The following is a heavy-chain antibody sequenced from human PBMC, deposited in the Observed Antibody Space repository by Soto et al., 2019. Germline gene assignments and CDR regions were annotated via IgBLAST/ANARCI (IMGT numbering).Heavy chain of an antibody. Sequence: QITLKESGPTLVKPTQTLTLTCTFSGFSLSTRGVGVDWIRQSPGKALEWPALIYWDDDKRYSPSLKTRLTIPKDTSKIQVVLTMTNMDPVDTGTYYCAHRRYASGSYHDDYWGQGTLVTVSS. CDR1: GFSLSTRGVG. CDR2: IYWDDDK. D-gene: IGHD3-10*01. V-gene: IGHV2-5*02. CDR3: AHRRYASGSYHDDY. J-gene: IGHJ4*02.